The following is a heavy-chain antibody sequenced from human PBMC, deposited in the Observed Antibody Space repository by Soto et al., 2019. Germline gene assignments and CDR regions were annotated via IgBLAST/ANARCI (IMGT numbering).Heavy chain of an antibody. CDR3: AKAYYARGCPTCPTFDS. CDR2: VDYSGIT. CDR1: GGALSSYY. D-gene: IGHD3-16*01. V-gene: IGHV4-59*01. Sequence: RSLTCTISGGALSSYYWSWIRQPPGEGLEWIGNVDYSGITFYKASLKSRVTISVDTSKKQFSLRLTSVTAADSAVYYCAKAYYARGCPTCPTFDSWGQGILVTVSS. J-gene: IGHJ4*02.